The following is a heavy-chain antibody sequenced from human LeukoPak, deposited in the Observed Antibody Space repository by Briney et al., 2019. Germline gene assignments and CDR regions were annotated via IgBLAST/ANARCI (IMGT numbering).Heavy chain of an antibody. J-gene: IGHJ6*03. V-gene: IGHV3-20*04. Sequence: GGSLRLSCAASRFTFDEYGMSWVRQTAGKGLEWVSGINWNGRSIGYADSVKGRFTVSRDNAKSSLYLQMNSLRAEDTALYYCAREAGIAAAGTNYYYYYMDVWGKGTTVTVSS. CDR2: INWNGRSI. D-gene: IGHD6-13*01. CDR1: RFTFDEYG. CDR3: AREAGIAAAGTNYYYYYMDV.